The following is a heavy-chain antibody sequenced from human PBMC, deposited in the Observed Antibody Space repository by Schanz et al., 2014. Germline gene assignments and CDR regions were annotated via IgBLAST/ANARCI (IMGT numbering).Heavy chain of an antibody. CDR3: ARDANTSAWLAYFDT. J-gene: IGHJ4*02. V-gene: IGHV3-74*01. CDR1: GFTFSRYC. CDR2: IVGCGGRT. Sequence: EVQLVQSGGGLVQPGGSLRLSCAASGFTFSRYCMHWVRQAPGKGLEWVSSIVGCGGRTYYADSVKGRFTISRDNSKNTVYLQMNSLRTDDTAMYYCARDANTSAWLAYFDTWGQGTLVTVSS. D-gene: IGHD6-19*01.